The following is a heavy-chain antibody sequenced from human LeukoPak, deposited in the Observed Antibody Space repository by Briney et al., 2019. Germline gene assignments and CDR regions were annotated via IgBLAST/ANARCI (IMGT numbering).Heavy chain of an antibody. CDR1: GFTFSTYG. V-gene: IGHV3-48*01. D-gene: IGHD6-13*01. CDR3: ARAAYSSSWYWDY. J-gene: IGHJ4*02. CDR2: ISSSTSTI. Sequence: GGSLRLSCAASGFTFSTYGMNWVRQAPGKGLEWVSYISSSTSTIYYADSVKGRFTISRDNAKNSLYLQMNSLRAEDTAVYYCARAAYSSSWYWDYWGQGSLVTVSS.